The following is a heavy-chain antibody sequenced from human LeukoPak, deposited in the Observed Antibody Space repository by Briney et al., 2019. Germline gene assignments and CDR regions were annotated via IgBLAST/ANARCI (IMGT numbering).Heavy chain of an antibody. CDR1: GFTFDGYA. CDR3: ARVRVILTTMASFSY. Sequence: PGGSLRLSCAASGFTFDGYAMHWVRQAPGKGLEWVSGISWNSGSIGYADSVKGRFTISRDNSENTLYLQLNSLRPDDTAVYYCARVRVILTTMASFSYWGLGTLVTVSS. D-gene: IGHD3-9*01. J-gene: IGHJ4*02. CDR2: ISWNSGSI. V-gene: IGHV3-9*01.